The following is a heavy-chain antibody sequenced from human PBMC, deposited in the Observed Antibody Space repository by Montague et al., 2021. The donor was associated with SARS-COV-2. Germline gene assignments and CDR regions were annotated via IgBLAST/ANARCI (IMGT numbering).Heavy chain of an antibody. CDR3: AKVVSGLGSPSLTGYGMDV. V-gene: IGHV3-23*01. CDR2: ITGGGDRM. CDR1: GFTFSSRA. Sequence: SLRLSCAASGFTFSSRAMNWVRRAPGKGLEWVSGITGGGDRMFYADSVKGRFTISRDNSKNTLFLQMDSLRAEDTAVYYCAKVVSGLGSPSLTGYGMDVWGQGTTVTVSS. J-gene: IGHJ6*02. D-gene: IGHD3-10*01.